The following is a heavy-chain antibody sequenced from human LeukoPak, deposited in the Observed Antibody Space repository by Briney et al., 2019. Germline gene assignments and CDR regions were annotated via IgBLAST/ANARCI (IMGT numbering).Heavy chain of an antibody. CDR2: INPNSGGT. CDR3: ARVAERGGHFDY. J-gene: IGHJ4*02. V-gene: IGHV1-2*02. Sequence: GASVKVSCKASGYTFTGYYMHWVRQAPGQGLEWMGWINPNSGGTSYAQKFQGRVTMTRDTSISTAYMELSRLRSDDTAVYYCARVAERGGHFDYWGQGTLVTVSS. CDR1: GYTFTGYY.